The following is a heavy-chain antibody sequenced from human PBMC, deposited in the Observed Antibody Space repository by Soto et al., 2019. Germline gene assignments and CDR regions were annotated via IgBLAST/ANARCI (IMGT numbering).Heavy chain of an antibody. Sequence: QVPLVQSGAEVKKPGASVKVSCKASGYTFTSYGISWVRQAPGQGLEWMGWISAYNGNRNYAQKLKGRDSMTTDTSTSTAYMELRSLRSDDTAVYYCASADRTVPKDDYWGQGTLVTVSS. V-gene: IGHV1-18*01. D-gene: IGHD4-17*01. CDR1: GYTFTSYG. CDR2: ISAYNGNR. CDR3: ASADRTVPKDDY. J-gene: IGHJ4*02.